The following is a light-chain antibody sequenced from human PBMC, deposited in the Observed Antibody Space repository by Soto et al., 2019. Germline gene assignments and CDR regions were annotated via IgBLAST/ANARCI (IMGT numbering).Light chain of an antibody. CDR3: QRYGSS. Sequence: EIVMTQSPATLSVSPGERATLSCRASQSVSSNLAWYQQKPGQAPRLLIYGASTRATGIPARFSGSGSGTEFTLTISSLQSEDFAVYYCQRYGSSFGQGTKLEIK. CDR1: QSVSSN. V-gene: IGKV3-15*01. J-gene: IGKJ2*01. CDR2: GAS.